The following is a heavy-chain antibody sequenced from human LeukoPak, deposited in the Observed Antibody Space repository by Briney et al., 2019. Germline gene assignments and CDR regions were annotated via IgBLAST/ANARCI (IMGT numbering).Heavy chain of an antibody. D-gene: IGHD6-19*01. Sequence: PGGSLRLSCAASGFTFSSYAMSWVRQAPGKGLEWVSAISGSGGSTYYADSVKGRFTISRDNSKNTLNLQMNSLRAEDTAVYYCAGDTSGWYYLDYWGQGTLVTVSS. J-gene: IGHJ4*02. CDR1: GFTFSSYA. CDR2: ISGSGGST. CDR3: AGDTSGWYYLDY. V-gene: IGHV3-23*01.